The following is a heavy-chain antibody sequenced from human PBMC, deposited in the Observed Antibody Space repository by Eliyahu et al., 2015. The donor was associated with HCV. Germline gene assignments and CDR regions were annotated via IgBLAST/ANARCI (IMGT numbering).Heavy chain of an antibody. CDR1: GYTFTSYD. CDR3: ASYFDYYYYYGMDV. Sequence: QVQLVQSGAEVKKPGASVKVSCKASGYTFTSYDINWVRQATGQGLEWMGGMNPNSGNTGYAQKFQGRVTMTRNTSISTAYMELSSLRSEDTAVYYCASYFDYYYYYGMDVWGQGTTVTVSS. J-gene: IGHJ6*02. D-gene: IGHD2/OR15-2a*01. CDR2: MNPNSGNT. V-gene: IGHV1-8*01.